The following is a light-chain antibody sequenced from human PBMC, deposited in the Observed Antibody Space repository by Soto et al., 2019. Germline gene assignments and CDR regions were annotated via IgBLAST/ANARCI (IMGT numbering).Light chain of an antibody. V-gene: IGKV1-9*01. CDR2: ATS. Sequence: DIQLTQSSSFLSASVGDRVTITCRASQSLNSYFAWYQQKPGKAPKLLLYATSTLQSVFPSRFSGSGSGAEFTLTITSLQPEDIAAYYCQQLNSYPVTFGGGTKVEIK. CDR3: QQLNSYPVT. CDR1: QSLNSY. J-gene: IGKJ4*01.